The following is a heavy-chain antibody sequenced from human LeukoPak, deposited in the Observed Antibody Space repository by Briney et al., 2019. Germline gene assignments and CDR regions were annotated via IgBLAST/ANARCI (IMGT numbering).Heavy chain of an antibody. CDR3: ASERKYYYDSSGYRWYAFDI. CDR1: GFTFSSYA. J-gene: IGHJ3*02. V-gene: IGHV3-30*04. Sequence: GGSLRLSCAASGFTFSSYAMHWVRQAPGKGLEWVAVISYDGSNKDYADSVKGRLTISRDNSKSTLFLQMNSLRADDTAVYYCASERKYYYDSSGYRWYAFDIWGQGTRVTVSS. CDR2: ISYDGSNK. D-gene: IGHD3-22*01.